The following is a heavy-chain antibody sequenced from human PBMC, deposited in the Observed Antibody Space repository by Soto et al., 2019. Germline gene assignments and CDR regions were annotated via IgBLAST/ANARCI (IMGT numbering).Heavy chain of an antibody. CDR3: AKSVYNWNDGFFDY. Sequence: QVQLVESGGGVVQPGRSLRLSCAASGFTFSSYGIHWVRQAPGKGLEWVSVISYDGINKYYADSVKGRFTISRDNSENTLYLQMNNLRAEDTAVYYCAKSVYNWNDGFFDYWGQGTLVTVSS. V-gene: IGHV3-30*18. D-gene: IGHD1-1*01. J-gene: IGHJ4*02. CDR2: ISYDGINK. CDR1: GFTFSSYG.